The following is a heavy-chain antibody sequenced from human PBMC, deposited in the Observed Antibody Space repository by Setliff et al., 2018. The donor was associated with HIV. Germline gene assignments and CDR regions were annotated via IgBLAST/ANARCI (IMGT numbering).Heavy chain of an antibody. CDR1: GDAFTDYY. Sequence: ASVKVSCKASGDAFTDYYIHWVRQAPGQGLGWMGWINPNSGGTNYAQKFQGRVTMTRDTSISTAFMDLSRLRSDDTAVYYCARDPGYKSSWYGAFDIWGQGTMVTV. D-gene: IGHD6-13*01. V-gene: IGHV1-2*02. CDR2: INPNSGGT. CDR3: ARDPGYKSSWYGAFDI. J-gene: IGHJ3*02.